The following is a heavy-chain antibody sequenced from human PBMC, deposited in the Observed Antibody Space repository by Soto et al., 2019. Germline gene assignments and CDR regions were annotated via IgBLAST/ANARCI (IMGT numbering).Heavy chain of an antibody. CDR2: IDPSDSYT. J-gene: IGHJ6*02. CDR3: ARGRPYDFWSGYYSPHDFGMDV. CDR1: GYSFTSYW. D-gene: IGHD3-3*01. Sequence: GESLKISCKGSGYSFTSYWISWVRQMPGKGLEWMGRIDPSDSYTNYSPSFQGHVTISADKSISTAYLQWSSLKASDTAMYYCARGRPYDFWSGYYSPHDFGMDVWGQGTTVTVSS. V-gene: IGHV5-10-1*01.